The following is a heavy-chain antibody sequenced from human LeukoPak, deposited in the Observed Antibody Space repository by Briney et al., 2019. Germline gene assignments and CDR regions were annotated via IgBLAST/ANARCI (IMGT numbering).Heavy chain of an antibody. D-gene: IGHD6-19*01. V-gene: IGHV5-10-1*01. CDR1: GYSFTSYW. CDR2: IDPSDSYT. Sequence: GESLKISCKGSGYSFTSYWISWVRQMPGKGLEWMGRIDPSDSYTNYSPSFQGHVTISADKSISTGYLQWSSLKASDTAMYYCARQIDIAVAGDDYWGQGTLVTVSS. J-gene: IGHJ4*02. CDR3: ARQIDIAVAGDDY.